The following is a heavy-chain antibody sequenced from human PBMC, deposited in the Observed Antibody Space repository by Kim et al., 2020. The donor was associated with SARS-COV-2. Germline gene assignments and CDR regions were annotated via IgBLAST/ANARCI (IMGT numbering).Heavy chain of an antibody. CDR2: INRDGSVR. CDR3: ARETSAESS. V-gene: IGHV3-7*05. CDR1: GFSIGSEW. Sequence: GGSLRLSCAASGFSIGSEWMSWVRQAPGKGPEWVANINRDGSVRNYGESVRGRFSISRDDAENSLYLQMNSLRAEDTAVYYCARETSAESSWGQGTLVIVSS. J-gene: IGHJ4*02.